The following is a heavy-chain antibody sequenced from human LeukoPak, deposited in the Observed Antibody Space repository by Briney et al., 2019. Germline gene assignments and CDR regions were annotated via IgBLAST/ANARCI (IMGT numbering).Heavy chain of an antibody. J-gene: IGHJ4*02. Sequence: GGSLRLSCAASGFAFSNYAMHWVRQAPGKGLEWVAFMRHDESRKTYADSVKGRFTISRDISKDTLYLQMNSLRPEDTAVYHCAKDSTYWSLDYWGQGTLVTVSS. V-gene: IGHV3-30*02. D-gene: IGHD2-2*01. CDR1: GFAFSNYA. CDR2: MRHDESRK. CDR3: AKDSTYWSLDY.